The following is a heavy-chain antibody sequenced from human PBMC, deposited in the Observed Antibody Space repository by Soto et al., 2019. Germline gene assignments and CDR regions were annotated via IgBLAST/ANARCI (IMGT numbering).Heavy chain of an antibody. J-gene: IGHJ4*02. CDR3: ARGEKYYDYVWGSYRYTGDFPGLYY. D-gene: IGHD3-16*02. V-gene: IGHV4-34*01. Sequence: SETLSLTCAVYGGSFSGYYWSWIRQPPGKGLEWIGEINHSGSTNYNPSLKSRVTISVDTSKNQFSLKLSSVTAADTAVYYCARGEKYYDYVWGSYRYTGDFPGLYYWGQGTLVTVSS. CDR2: INHSGST. CDR1: GGSFSGYY.